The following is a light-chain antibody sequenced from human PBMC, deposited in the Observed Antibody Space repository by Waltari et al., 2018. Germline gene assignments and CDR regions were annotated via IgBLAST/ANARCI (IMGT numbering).Light chain of an antibody. J-gene: IGLJ2*01. V-gene: IGLV3-21*01. CDR2: YDS. CDR3: QVWDSSSDRV. CDR1: NNGSKN. Sequence: SYDVTQPRSVSVSPGQTARITCGGDNNGSKNVHWYQQKPAQAPVLVIYYDSDRPSGIPERFSGSNSGNTATLTISGVEAGDEADYYCQVWDSSSDRVFGGGTRLTVL.